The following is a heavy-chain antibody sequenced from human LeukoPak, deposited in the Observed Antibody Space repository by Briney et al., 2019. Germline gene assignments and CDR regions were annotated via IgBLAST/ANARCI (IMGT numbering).Heavy chain of an antibody. D-gene: IGHD4-17*01. CDR3: ARHESYGDTNWFDP. J-gene: IGHJ5*02. Sequence: SETLSLTCTVSGGSISSYYCSWIRQSPGKGLEWIGYIYYNGVTNYNPSLRSRVTISVDTSKNQFSLKLTSVTAADTAVYYCARHESYGDTNWFDPWGQGTLVTVSS. CDR2: IYYNGVT. V-gene: IGHV4-59*08. CDR1: GGSISSYY.